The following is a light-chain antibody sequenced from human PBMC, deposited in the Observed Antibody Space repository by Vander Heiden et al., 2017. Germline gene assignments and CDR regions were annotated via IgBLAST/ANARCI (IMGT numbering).Light chain of an antibody. V-gene: IGLV2-14*03. CDR3: ASFIANSPLPYV. CDR1: SRDVGSHNY. J-gene: IGLJ1*01. Sequence: QSPLPQPASVSASPGTSITISCTGTSRDVGSHNYVSWYQQHPGKAPKLKIYDVTDRPSGGSDRFSGAKSGNTASLTISGLQAEDEADYFCASFIANSPLPYVFGTGTRVTVL. CDR2: DVT.